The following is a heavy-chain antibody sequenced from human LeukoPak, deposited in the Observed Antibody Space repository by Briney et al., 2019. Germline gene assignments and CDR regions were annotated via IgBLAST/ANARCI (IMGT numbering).Heavy chain of an antibody. CDR2: INHSGST. CDR3: AREGAYSSTWYQDY. CDR1: GGSFSGYY. D-gene: IGHD6-13*01. J-gene: IGHJ4*02. Sequence: SETLSLTCAVYGGSFSGYYWSWIRQPPGGGLEWIGEINHSGSTNYNLSLKSRVTISVDTSKNQFSLKLSSVTAADTAVYYSAREGAYSSTWYQDYWGQGTLVAVSS. V-gene: IGHV4-34*01.